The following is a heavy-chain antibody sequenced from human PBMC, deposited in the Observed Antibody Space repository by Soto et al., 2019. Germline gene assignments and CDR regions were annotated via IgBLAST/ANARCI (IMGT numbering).Heavy chain of an antibody. Sequence: QVQLQESGPGLVKPSETLSLTCTVSGGSISSYYWSWIRQPPGKGLEWIGYIYYSGSTNYNPSLKSRVTISVDTSKNQFSLKLSSVTAADTAVYYCARVGLDQDWGWYFDLWGRGTLVTVSS. CDR2: IYYSGST. D-gene: IGHD3-3*01. CDR1: GGSISSYY. J-gene: IGHJ2*01. CDR3: ARVGLDQDWGWYFDL. V-gene: IGHV4-59*01.